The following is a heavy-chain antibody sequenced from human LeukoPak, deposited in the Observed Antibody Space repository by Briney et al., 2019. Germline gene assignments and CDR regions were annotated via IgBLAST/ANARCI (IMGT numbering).Heavy chain of an antibody. CDR3: ARASEALAYYYMDV. D-gene: IGHD6-13*01. V-gene: IGHV3-20*04. J-gene: IGHJ6*03. CDR2: INWNGGST. Sequence: GGSLRLSCAASGFTFDDYGMSWVRQAPGKGLEWVSGINWNGGSTGYADSVKGRFTISRDNAKNSLYLQMNSLRAEDTALYYCARASEALAYYYMDVWGKGTTVTVSS. CDR1: GFTFDDYG.